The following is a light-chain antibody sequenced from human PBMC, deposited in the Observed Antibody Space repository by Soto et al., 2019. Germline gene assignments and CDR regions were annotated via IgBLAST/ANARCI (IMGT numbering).Light chain of an antibody. CDR3: QHGYSAPLA. V-gene: IGKV1-39*01. Sequence: DIQMTQSPSSLSASVGDRVTITCRASQSISTYLHWYQQKPGKAPNLLIYAASTLQSGVPSRFNRSRPGTDFTLTISSLEPGGFETYFCQHGYSAPLAVGGGTKVDIK. CDR2: AAS. CDR1: QSISTY. J-gene: IGKJ4*01.